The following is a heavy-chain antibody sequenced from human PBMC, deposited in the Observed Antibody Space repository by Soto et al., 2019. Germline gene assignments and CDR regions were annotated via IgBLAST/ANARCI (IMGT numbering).Heavy chain of an antibody. Sequence: EVQIVESGGGLVHPGESERLSCAAPDFLFGSHSFNWVRQAPGKGLEWISKISKDGAVKTYADCVKGRFTISRNNAKAAMYLQMSSLRDEDTAVYYCESGIYISWGAFDLWGQGTKGTVSS. J-gene: IGHJ3*01. D-gene: IGHD2-21*01. CDR3: ESGIYISWGAFDL. V-gene: IGHV3-48*02. CDR1: DFLFGSHS. CDR2: ISKDGAVK.